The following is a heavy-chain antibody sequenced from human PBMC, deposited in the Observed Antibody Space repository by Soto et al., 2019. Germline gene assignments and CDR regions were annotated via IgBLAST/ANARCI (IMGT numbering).Heavy chain of an antibody. J-gene: IGHJ4*02. Sequence: VASVKVSCKGFGYSFMKYGINWVHQAPGQGLEWVGWISPYSGYTHSAQKFHGRLTLTTDTAASTAYMELRILRSADTALYYCAREDSVLIPAAQPSSFDSWGQGTLVPVSS. CDR2: ISPYSGYT. CDR1: GYSFMKYG. D-gene: IGHD2-2*01. V-gene: IGHV1-18*01. CDR3: AREDSVLIPAAQPSSFDS.